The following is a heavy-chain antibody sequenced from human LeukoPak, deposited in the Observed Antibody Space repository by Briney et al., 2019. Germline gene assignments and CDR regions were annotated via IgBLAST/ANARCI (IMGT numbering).Heavy chain of an antibody. V-gene: IGHV3-23*01. Sequence: GGSLRLSCAASGFTFSSYAMSWVRQAPGKGLEWVSAISGSGGSTYYADSVKGRFTISRDNSKNTLYLQMNSLRAEDTAVYYCAKTPIGSSSSSPGPKGYWGQGTLVTVSS. CDR1: GFTFSSYA. D-gene: IGHD6-6*01. J-gene: IGHJ4*02. CDR2: ISGSGGST. CDR3: AKTPIGSSSSSPGPKGY.